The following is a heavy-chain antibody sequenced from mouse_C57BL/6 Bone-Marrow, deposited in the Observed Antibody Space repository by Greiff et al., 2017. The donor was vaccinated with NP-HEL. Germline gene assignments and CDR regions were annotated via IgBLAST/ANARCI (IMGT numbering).Heavy chain of an antibody. CDR1: GYTFTDYY. CDR3: ARLGYGSRKYFEV. J-gene: IGHJ1*03. D-gene: IGHD1-1*01. CDR2: INPNNGVT. Sequence: EVQLQQSGPELVKPGASVKISCKASGYTFTDYYMNWVKQSHEKSLGWIGDINPNNGVTSYNQKFKGKATLTVDKSSSTAYMELRSLTSEDSAVYYCARLGYGSRKYFEVWGTGTTVTVSS. V-gene: IGHV1-26*01.